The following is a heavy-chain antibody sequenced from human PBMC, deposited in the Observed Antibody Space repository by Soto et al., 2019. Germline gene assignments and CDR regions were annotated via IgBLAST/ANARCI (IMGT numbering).Heavy chain of an antibody. J-gene: IGHJ4*02. CDR2: ISSSGGTT. CDR1: GITFSTYS. CDR3: LDGDYN. Sequence: EVQLVESGGGLVQPGGSLRLSCVASGITFSTYSMNWVRQAPGKGLEWVSYISSSGGTTFYADSVKGRFTISRDNAKNSLYLQMDSLRAEDTAVSYCLDGDYNWGQGTLVTVSS. V-gene: IGHV3-48*01. D-gene: IGHD4-17*01.